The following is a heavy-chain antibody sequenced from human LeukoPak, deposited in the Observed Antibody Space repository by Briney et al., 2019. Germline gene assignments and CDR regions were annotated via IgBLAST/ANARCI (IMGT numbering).Heavy chain of an antibody. D-gene: IGHD4-17*01. CDR3: ARGNYGDYSYYYYYYMDV. CDR1: GGSFSGYY. J-gene: IGHJ6*03. Sequence: SETLSLTCAVYGGSFSGYYWSWIRQPPGKGLEWIGEISHSGSTNYNPSLKSRVTISVDTSKNQFSLKLSSVTAADTAVYYCARGNYGDYSYYYYYYMDVWGKGTTVTVSS. CDR2: ISHSGST. V-gene: IGHV4-34*01.